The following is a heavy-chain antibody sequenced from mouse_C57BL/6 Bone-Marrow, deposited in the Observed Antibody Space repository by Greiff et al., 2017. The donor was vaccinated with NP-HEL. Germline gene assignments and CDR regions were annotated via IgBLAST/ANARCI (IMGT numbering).Heavy chain of an antibody. CDR1: GYAFSSSW. D-gene: IGHD2-4*01. CDR2: IYPGDGDT. Sequence: VQLQQSGPELVKPGASVKISCKASGYAFSSSWMNWVKQRPGKGLEWIGRIYPGDGDTNYNGKFKGKATLTADKSSSTAYMQLSSLTSEDSAVYFCARLGLRRGDWYFDVWGTGTTVTVSS. V-gene: IGHV1-82*01. CDR3: ARLGLRRGDWYFDV. J-gene: IGHJ1*03.